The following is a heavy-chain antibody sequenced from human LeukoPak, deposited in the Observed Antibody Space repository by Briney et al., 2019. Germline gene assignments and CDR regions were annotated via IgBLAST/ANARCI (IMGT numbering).Heavy chain of an antibody. CDR1: GGSISSSSYY. Sequence: SETLSLTCTVSGGSISSSSYYWGWIRQPPGKGLEWIGYIYYSGSTNYNPSLKSRVTISVDTSKNQFSLKLSSVTAADTAVYYCARGPYYYDSSGYAHAFDIWGQGTMVTVSS. CDR3: ARGPYYYDSSGYAHAFDI. D-gene: IGHD3-22*01. CDR2: IYYSGST. J-gene: IGHJ3*02. V-gene: IGHV4-61*05.